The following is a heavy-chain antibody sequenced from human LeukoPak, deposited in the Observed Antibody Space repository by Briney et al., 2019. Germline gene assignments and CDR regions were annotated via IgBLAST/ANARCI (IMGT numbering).Heavy chain of an antibody. D-gene: IGHD3-22*01. J-gene: IGHJ6*03. CDR3: VRVIGAPNYYYYMDV. CDR2: VYYSGST. Sequence: SETLSLTCTVSGGSITTTSFYWGWIRQPPGRGLEWIGTVYYSGSTYSNPSLKSRVTISLDTSKSQFSLKLSSVTAADTAVYYCVRVIGAPNYYYYMDVWGKGTTVTVSS. CDR1: GGSITTTSFY. V-gene: IGHV4-39*07.